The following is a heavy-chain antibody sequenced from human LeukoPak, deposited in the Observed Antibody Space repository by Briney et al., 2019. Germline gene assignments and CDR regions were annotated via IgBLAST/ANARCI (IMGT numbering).Heavy chain of an antibody. V-gene: IGHV3-30*18. CDR2: ISYDGSNK. CDR1: GFTFSSYG. CDR3: AKGNQKLLSFGESEFRPLDY. J-gene: IGHJ4*02. D-gene: IGHD3-10*01. Sequence: GGSLRLSCAASGFTFSSYGMHWVRQAPGKGLEGVAVISYDGSNKYYADSVKGRFTISRDNSKNTLYLQMNSLRAEDTAVYYCAKGNQKLLSFGESEFRPLDYWGQGTLVTVSS.